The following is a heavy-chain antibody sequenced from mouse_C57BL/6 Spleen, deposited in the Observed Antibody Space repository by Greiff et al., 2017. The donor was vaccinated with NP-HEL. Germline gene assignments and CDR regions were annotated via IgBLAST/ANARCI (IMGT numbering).Heavy chain of an antibody. J-gene: IGHJ3*01. Sequence: QVQLKESGPELVKPGASVKISCKASGYAFSSSWMNWVKQRPGKGLEWIGRIYPGDGDTNYNGKFKGKATLTADKSSSTAYMQLSSLTSEDSAVYFCARSGDYPAWFAYWGQGTLVTVSA. V-gene: IGHV1-82*01. CDR3: ARSGDYPAWFAY. D-gene: IGHD2-4*01. CDR2: IYPGDGDT. CDR1: GYAFSSSW.